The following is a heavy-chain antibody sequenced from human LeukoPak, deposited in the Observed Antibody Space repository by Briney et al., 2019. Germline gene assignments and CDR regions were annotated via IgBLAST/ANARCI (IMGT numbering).Heavy chain of an antibody. CDR1: GYSFTSYW. CDR2: IYPGDSDT. J-gene: IGHJ4*02. D-gene: IGHD3/OR15-3a*01. CDR3: ARPGTFGHIGLWTAWIDY. Sequence: GESLKISCKGSGYSFTSYWIGWVRQMPGKGLEWMGIIYPGDSDTRYSPSFQGQVTISADKSISTAYLQWSSLKASDTAMYYCARPGTFGHIGLWTAWIDYWGQGTLVTVSS. V-gene: IGHV5-51*01.